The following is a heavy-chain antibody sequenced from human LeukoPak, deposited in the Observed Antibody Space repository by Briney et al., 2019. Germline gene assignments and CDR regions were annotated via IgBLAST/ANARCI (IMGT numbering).Heavy chain of an antibody. Sequence: ASVKVSCKASGYTFTTYKMHWVRQAPGKGLEWMGGFDPEDGETIYAQKFQGRVTMTEDTSTDTAYMELSSLRSEDTAVYYCAAHFSGYFDYWGQGTLVTVSS. CDR3: AAHFSGYFDY. J-gene: IGHJ4*02. V-gene: IGHV1-24*01. CDR2: FDPEDGET. CDR1: GYTFTTYK. D-gene: IGHD3-22*01.